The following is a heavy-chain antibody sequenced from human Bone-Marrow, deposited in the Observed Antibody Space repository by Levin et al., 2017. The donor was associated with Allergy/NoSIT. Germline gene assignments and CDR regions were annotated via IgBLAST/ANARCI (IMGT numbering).Heavy chain of an antibody. CDR3: ARDSTPLQRADYFDY. D-gene: IGHD2-2*01. V-gene: IGHV1-69*06. CDR2: IIPIFGTA. J-gene: IGHJ4*02. CDR1: GGTFSSYA. Sequence: SVKVSCKASGGTFSSYAISWVRQAPGQGLEWMGGIIPIFGTANYAQKFQGRVTITADKSTSTAYMELSSLRSEDTAVYYCARDSTPLQRADYFDYWGQGTLVTVSS.